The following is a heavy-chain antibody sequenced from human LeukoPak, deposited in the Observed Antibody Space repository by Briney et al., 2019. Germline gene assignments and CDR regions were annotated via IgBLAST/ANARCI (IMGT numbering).Heavy chain of an antibody. D-gene: IGHD3-10*01. CDR2: ISYHGSNK. CDR3: AKDLRRGVSSFDS. Sequence: PGGSLRLSCEASGFTFSSFGMNWVRQAPGKGLDWVAVISYHGSNKYYADAVKGRFTISRDNSKNTVYLQMDSLRAEDTAVYYCAKDLRRGVSSFDSWGQGALVTVSS. V-gene: IGHV3-30*18. CDR1: GFTFSSFG. J-gene: IGHJ4*02.